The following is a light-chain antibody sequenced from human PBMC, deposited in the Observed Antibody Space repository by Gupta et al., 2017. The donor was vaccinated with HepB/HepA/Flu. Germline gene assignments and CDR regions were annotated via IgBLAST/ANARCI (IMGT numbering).Light chain of an antibody. CDR1: QSASSSY. Sequence: EIVLTHSPGPLSLSPRERATLSCRASQSASSSYLAWYQQKPGQAPRLLIYGASSRATGLPDRFSGRASGTDLTLTISMLDPENLAVYYCHQDGSSPITFGHGTKVDIK. J-gene: IGKJ3*01. CDR2: GAS. V-gene: IGKV3-20*01. CDR3: HQDGSSPIT.